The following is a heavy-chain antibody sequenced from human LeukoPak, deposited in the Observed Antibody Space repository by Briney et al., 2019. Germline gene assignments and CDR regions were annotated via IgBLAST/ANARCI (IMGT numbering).Heavy chain of an antibody. D-gene: IGHD2/OR15-2a*01. CDR3: ATWAFYHGMDV. CDR2: INADGGRT. V-gene: IGHV3-43*02. J-gene: IGHJ6*02. CDR1: GFTFDGYA. Sequence: PGGSLRLSCVASGFTFDGYAMPWVRQAPGKGLEWVSLINADGGRTYYADSVNGRFTISRDNSKNSLDLQMNSLRSEDSAVYYCATWAFYHGMDVWGQGTTVIVSS.